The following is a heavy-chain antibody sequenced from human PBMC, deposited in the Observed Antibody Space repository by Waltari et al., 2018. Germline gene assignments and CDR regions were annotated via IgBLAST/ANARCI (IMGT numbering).Heavy chain of an antibody. CDR2: SRHTGIT. D-gene: IGHD1-1*01. J-gene: IGHJ4*02. V-gene: IGHV4-4*09. Sequence: WKWNRQSPGKGVQCSKYSRHTGITTSKPSLKSRVTLAVDTSKGQFSQKISAVSATDTAVYFCARWNSPGRYCGDWGQGTPVTVSS. CDR3: ARWNSPGRYCGD.